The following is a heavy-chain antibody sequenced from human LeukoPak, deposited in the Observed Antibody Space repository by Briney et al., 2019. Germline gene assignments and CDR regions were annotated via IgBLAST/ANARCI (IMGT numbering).Heavy chain of an antibody. D-gene: IGHD3-22*01. J-gene: IGHJ6*02. CDR3: ARDPHPLDHYHDSSDGMDV. V-gene: IGHV3-48*03. CDR1: GFTFSSYE. CDR2: ISSSGSTI. Sequence: GGSLRLSCAASGFTFSSYEMNWVRQAPGKGLEWVSYISSSGSTIYYADSVKGRFTISRDNAKNSLYLQMNSLRAEDTAVYYCARDPHPLDHYHDSSDGMDVWGQGTTVTVSS.